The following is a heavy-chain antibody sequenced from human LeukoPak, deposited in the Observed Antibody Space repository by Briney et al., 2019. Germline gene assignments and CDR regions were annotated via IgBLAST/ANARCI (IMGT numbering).Heavy chain of an antibody. CDR2: INWNGGST. CDR1: GFTFSSYW. D-gene: IGHD6-13*01. CDR3: ARDHSSSWLDAFDI. V-gene: IGHV3-20*04. Sequence: PGGSLRLSCAASGFTFSSYWMSWVRQAPGKGLEWVSGINWNGGSTGYADSVKGRFTISRDNAKNSLYLQMNSLRAEDTALYYCARDHSSSWLDAFDIWGQGTMVTVSS. J-gene: IGHJ3*02.